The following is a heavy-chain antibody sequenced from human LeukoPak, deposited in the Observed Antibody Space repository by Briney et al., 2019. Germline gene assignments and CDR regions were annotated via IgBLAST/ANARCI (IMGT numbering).Heavy chain of an antibody. J-gene: IGHJ6*03. Sequence: PSETLSLTCAVSGGSISSYYWSWIRQPPGKGLEWIGYIYYSGSTNYNPSLKSRVTISVDTSKNQFSLKLSSVTAADTAVYYCARVYNDYGDPRLSYYMDVWGKGTTVTVSS. CDR3: ARVYNDYGDPRLSYYMDV. CDR2: IYYSGST. D-gene: IGHD4-17*01. V-gene: IGHV4-59*12. CDR1: GGSISSYY.